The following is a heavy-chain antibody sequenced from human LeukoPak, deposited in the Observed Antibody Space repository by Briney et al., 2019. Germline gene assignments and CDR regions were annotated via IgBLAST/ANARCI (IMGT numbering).Heavy chain of an antibody. CDR1: GFTFDDYG. Sequence: PGRSLRLSCAASGFTFDDYGMSWVRQAPGKGLEWVSGINWNGGSTGYADSVKGRFTISRDNAKNSLYLQMNSLRAEDTALYYCARDRVSNWWGPNVYYFDYWGQGTLVTVSS. D-gene: IGHD2-8*02. CDR3: ARDRVSNWWGPNVYYFDY. V-gene: IGHV3-20*04. J-gene: IGHJ4*02. CDR2: INWNGGST.